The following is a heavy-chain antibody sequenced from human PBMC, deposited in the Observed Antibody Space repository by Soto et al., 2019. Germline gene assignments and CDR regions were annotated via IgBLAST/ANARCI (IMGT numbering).Heavy chain of an antibody. V-gene: IGHV3-13*01. CDR3: ARSYGISGSHIDY. CDR1: GFTSKLYN. CDR2: ISTAGDT. Sequence: SGFTSKLYNMQLIQKSKVKVLSWASNISTAGDTYYPGSVKGRFTISRENAKNSLYLQMNSLRAGDTAVYYCARSYGISGSHIDYWGEGTLVTVSS. J-gene: IGHJ4*02. D-gene: IGHD3-10*01.